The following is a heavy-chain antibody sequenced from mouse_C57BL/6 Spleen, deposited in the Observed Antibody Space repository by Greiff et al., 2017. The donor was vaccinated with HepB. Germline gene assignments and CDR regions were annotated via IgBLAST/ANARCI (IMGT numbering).Heavy chain of an antibody. CDR2: IDPETGGT. CDR1: GYTFTDYE. J-gene: IGHJ4*01. CDR3: STYAMDY. Sequence: VQLVESGAELVRPGASVTLSRKASGYTFTDYEMHWVKQTPVHGLEWIGAIDPETGGTAYNQKFKGKAILTADKSSSTAYMELRSLTSEDSAVYYGSTYAMDYWGQGTSVTVSS. V-gene: IGHV1-15*01.